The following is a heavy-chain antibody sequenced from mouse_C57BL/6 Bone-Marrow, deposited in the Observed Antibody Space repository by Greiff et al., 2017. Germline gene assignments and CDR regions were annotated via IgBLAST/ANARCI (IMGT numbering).Heavy chain of an antibody. CDR2: IRSKSNNYAT. J-gene: IGHJ4*01. V-gene: IGHV10-1*01. Sequence: GGGLVQPKGSLKLSCAASGFSFNTYAMNWVRQAPGKGLEWVARIRSKSNNYATYYADSVKDRFTISRDDSESMLYLQMNNLKTEDTAMYYCVRQYGRRAMDYWGQGTSVTVSS. D-gene: IGHD1-1*01. CDR3: VRQYGRRAMDY. CDR1: GFSFNTYA.